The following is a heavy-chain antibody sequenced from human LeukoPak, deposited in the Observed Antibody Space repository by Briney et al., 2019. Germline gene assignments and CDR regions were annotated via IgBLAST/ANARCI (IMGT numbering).Heavy chain of an antibody. D-gene: IGHD1-26*01. V-gene: IGHV1-24*01. CDR3: ATDVSGSYSLGY. Sequence: GASVKVSCKVSGYTLTELSMHWVRQAPGKGLEWMGGFDPEDGEIIYAQKFQGRVTMTEDTSTDTAYMELSSLRSEDTAVYYCATDVSGSYSLGYWGQGTLVTVSS. CDR1: GYTLTELS. J-gene: IGHJ4*02. CDR2: FDPEDGEI.